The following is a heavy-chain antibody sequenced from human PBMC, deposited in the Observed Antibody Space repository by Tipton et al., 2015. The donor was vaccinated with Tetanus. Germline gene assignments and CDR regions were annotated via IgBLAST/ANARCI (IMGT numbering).Heavy chain of an antibody. CDR3: ARGKDYSGSGCFWYFDL. Sequence: QVQLVQSGPEVKKPGSSVKVSCKSSGGTFRYHAISWERQAPGQGLEWMEGIIPVFGTSNYSQNCQERVTVNADKSTSTVYMELRSLRPGDTGCYFCARGKDYSGSGCFWYFDLWGRGTLVTVSS. D-gene: IGHD3-10*01. J-gene: IGHJ2*01. CDR1: GGTFRYHA. CDR2: IIPVFGTS. V-gene: IGHV1-69*06.